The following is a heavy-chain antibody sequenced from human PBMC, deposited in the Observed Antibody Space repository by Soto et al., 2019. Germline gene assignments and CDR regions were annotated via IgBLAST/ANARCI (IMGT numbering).Heavy chain of an antibody. CDR2: IYHSGST. V-gene: IGHV4-4*02. CDR1: GDSISNTNW. D-gene: IGHD3-3*01. J-gene: IGHJ4*02. Sequence: QVQLQESGPGLVRPSGTLSLTCTVSGDSISNTNWWSWVRQPPGKGLEWIGEIYHSGSTNYNPSLKSRVGISVDKSKNQFSLNLTSVTAADTAVYFCAKRSLRRLRFVETHWGQGTLVTVSS. CDR3: AKRSLRRLRFVETH.